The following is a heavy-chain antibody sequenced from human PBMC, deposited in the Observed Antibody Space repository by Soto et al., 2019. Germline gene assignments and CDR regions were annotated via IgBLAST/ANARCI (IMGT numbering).Heavy chain of an antibody. V-gene: IGHV4-34*01. J-gene: IGHJ4*02. D-gene: IGHD3-3*01. CDR2: INHSGST. CDR1: GGSFSGYY. Sequence: SETLSLTCAVYGGSFSGYYWSWIRQPPGKGLEWIGEINHSGSTNYNPSLKSRVTISVDTSKNQFSLKLSSVTAADTAVYFCARDFAYFDSWGQGTLVTVSS. CDR3: ARDFAYFDS.